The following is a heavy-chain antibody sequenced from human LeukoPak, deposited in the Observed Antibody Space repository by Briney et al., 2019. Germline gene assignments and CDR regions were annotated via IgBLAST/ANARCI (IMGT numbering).Heavy chain of an antibody. CDR3: AKDNGLGSFYIFDY. J-gene: IGHJ4*02. D-gene: IGHD3-10*01. CDR1: GFIFTSYT. V-gene: IGHV3-23*01. CDR2: ISGSGDTT. Sequence: AGGSLRLSCAASGFIFTSYTMTWVRQAPGKGLEWVAPISGSGDTTSYADSVKGRFAISRDNSKNTLSLQMNSLRAEDTAVYYCAKDNGLGSFYIFDYWGQGTLVTVSS.